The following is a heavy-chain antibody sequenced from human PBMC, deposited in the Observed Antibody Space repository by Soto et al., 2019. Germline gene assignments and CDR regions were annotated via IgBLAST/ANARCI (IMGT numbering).Heavy chain of an antibody. CDR3: ARFPLNSSGWYTLDY. Sequence: GGSLRLSCAASGFTFSSHGMHWVRQAPGKGLEWVAVIWYDGSNKYYADSVKGRFTISRDNSKNTLYLQMNSLRTEDTAVYYCARFPLNSSGWYTLDYWGQGTLVTVSS. D-gene: IGHD6-19*01. CDR1: GFTFSSHG. J-gene: IGHJ4*02. V-gene: IGHV3-33*01. CDR2: IWYDGSNK.